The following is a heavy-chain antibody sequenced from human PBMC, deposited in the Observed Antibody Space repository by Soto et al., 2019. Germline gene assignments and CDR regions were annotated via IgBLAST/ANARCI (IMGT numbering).Heavy chain of an antibody. CDR2: IYYSGST. D-gene: IGHD3-9*01. V-gene: IGHV4-39*01. J-gene: IGHJ4*02. Sequence: QLQLQESGPGLVKPSETLSLTCTVSGGSISSSSYYWGWIRQPPGKGLEWIGSIYYSGSTYYNPSLKSRVTVSVDTSKNQFSLKLSSVTAADTAVYYCARLGHDILTARDYWGQGTLVTVSS. CDR1: GGSISSSSYY. CDR3: ARLGHDILTARDY.